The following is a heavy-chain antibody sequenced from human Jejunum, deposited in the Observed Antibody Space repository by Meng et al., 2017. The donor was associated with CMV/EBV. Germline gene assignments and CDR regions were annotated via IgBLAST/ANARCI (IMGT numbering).Heavy chain of an antibody. Sequence: TVPGGSISSYYWSWVRQSPGKGLEWLGYIHYSESTKYNPSLESRVTMSLDRSRNQFSLRLSSVTAADTAVYFCVRGVSPTEWPLEKWGQGTLVTVSS. V-gene: IGHV4-59*01. CDR3: VRGVSPTEWPLEK. J-gene: IGHJ4*02. CDR2: IHYSEST. D-gene: IGHD3-3*01. CDR1: GGSISSYY.